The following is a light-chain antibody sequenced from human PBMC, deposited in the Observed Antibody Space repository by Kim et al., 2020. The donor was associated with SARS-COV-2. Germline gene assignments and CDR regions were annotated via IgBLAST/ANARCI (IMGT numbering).Light chain of an antibody. CDR1: QSIRSSY. Sequence: APGERATLSCSASQSIRSSYVAWYQQKPGQAPRLLIYGASSRATGIPDRFSGSGSGADFTLTISRLEPEDFAVYYCQQYVSSPRTFGQGTQVDIK. CDR2: GAS. J-gene: IGKJ1*01. CDR3: QQYVSSPRT. V-gene: IGKV3-20*01.